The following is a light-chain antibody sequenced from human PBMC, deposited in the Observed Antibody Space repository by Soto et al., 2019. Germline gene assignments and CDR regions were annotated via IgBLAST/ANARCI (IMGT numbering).Light chain of an antibody. Sequence: QSALTQPRSVSGSLGQSVTISCTGTSSDVGGYNYVSWYQHHPGKAPKLIIYDVSERPSGVPDRFSGSKSGNTASLTISGLQAEDEADYCCCSYAGSYTYVVFGGGTKLTVL. CDR1: SSDVGGYNY. CDR2: DVS. V-gene: IGLV2-11*01. CDR3: CSYAGSYTYVV. J-gene: IGLJ2*01.